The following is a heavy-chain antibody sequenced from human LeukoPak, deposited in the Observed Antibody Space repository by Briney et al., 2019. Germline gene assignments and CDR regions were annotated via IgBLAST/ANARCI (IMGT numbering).Heavy chain of an antibody. CDR1: GGSISSGGYS. CDR3: ARLKTGTNHIGSQYFDY. D-gene: IGHD1-7*01. CDR2: IYHSGST. Sequence: PSETLSLTCAVSGGSISSGGYSWSWIRQPPGKGLEWIGYIYHSGSTYYNPSLKSRVTISVGRSKNQFSLKLSSVTAADTAVYYCARLKTGTNHIGSQYFDYWGQGTLVTVSS. V-gene: IGHV4-30-2*01. J-gene: IGHJ4*02.